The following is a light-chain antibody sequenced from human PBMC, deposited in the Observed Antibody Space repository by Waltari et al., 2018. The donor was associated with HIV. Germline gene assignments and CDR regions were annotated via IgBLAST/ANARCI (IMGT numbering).Light chain of an antibody. V-gene: IGLV1-47*01. CDR3: AVWDDSLTGVI. J-gene: IGLJ2*01. CDR2: RDN. Sequence: QSVLTQPPSASGTPGQRVSISCPGSDSTIGRHYVYWYQQVARTAPKLLTYRDNQRPSGVSDRFSGSKSGSSASLAISGLRSEDEAAYFCAVWDDSLTGVIFGGKTKLTVL. CDR1: DSTIGRHY.